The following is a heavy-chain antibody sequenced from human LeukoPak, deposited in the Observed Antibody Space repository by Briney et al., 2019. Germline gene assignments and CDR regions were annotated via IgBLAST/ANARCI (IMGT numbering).Heavy chain of an antibody. CDR2: ISSSGSTI. CDR1: GFTFSSYA. D-gene: IGHD6-13*01. Sequence: GGSLRLSCAASGFTFSSYAMSWIRQAPGKGLEWVSYISSSGSTIYYADSVKGRFTISRDNAKNSLYLQMNSLRAEDTAVYYCARASIAAAGDFDYWGQGTLVTVSS. V-gene: IGHV3-11*01. CDR3: ARASIAAAGDFDY. J-gene: IGHJ4*02.